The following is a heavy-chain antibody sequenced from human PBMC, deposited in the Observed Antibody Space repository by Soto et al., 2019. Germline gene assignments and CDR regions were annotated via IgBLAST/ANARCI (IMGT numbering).Heavy chain of an antibody. CDR2: VSGNSGSS. D-gene: IGHD2-15*01. CDR1: GFTFSSYA. CDR3: AKVIVVIAAAGDYFDY. V-gene: IGHV3-23*01. Sequence: EVQLLESGGGLVQPGGSLRLSCAASGFTFSSYAMSWVRQAPGKGLEWVSVVSGNSGSSGYADSVKGRFTISRDNSKNTLYLQMNSLRDDDTAVYYCAKVIVVIAAAGDYFDYWGQGTLVTVSS. J-gene: IGHJ4*02.